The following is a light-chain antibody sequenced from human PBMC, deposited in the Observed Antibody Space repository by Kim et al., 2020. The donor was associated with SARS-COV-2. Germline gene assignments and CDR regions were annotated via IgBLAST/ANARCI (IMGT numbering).Light chain of an antibody. CDR1: SLRSYY. J-gene: IGLJ2*01. CDR3: NSRDSSGNHLV. Sequence: SSELTQDPAVSVALGQTVRITCQGDSLRSYYASWYQQKPGQAPGLVIYGKNNRPSGIPDRFSGSRSGNTASLTITGAQAEDEADYYCNSRDSSGNHLVFG. V-gene: IGLV3-19*01. CDR2: GKN.